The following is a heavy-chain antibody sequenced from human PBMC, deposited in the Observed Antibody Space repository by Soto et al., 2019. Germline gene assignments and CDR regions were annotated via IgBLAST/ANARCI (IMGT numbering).Heavy chain of an antibody. CDR1: GYTFTSYG. CDR3: ARGGSSRYGVDS. Sequence: ASVKVSCKASGYTFTSYGISWVRQAPGQGLEWKGWISAFKGNTNYAQKLQGRVTMTTDTSTRTAYMELRSLRSDDTAVYYCARGGSSRYGVDSWGQGTLVTVSS. D-gene: IGHD6-13*01. J-gene: IGHJ4*02. V-gene: IGHV1-18*01. CDR2: ISAFKGNT.